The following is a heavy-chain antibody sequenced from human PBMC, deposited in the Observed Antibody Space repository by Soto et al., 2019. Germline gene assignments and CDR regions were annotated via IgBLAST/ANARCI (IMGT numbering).Heavy chain of an antibody. CDR3: ARSEMATIVYYFDY. V-gene: IGHV1-2*04. J-gene: IGHJ4*02. Sequence: ASVKVSCKASGYTFTGYYMHWVRQAPGQGLEWMGWINPNSGGTNYAQKFQGWVTMTRDTSISTAYMELSRLRSDDTAVYYCARSEMATIVYYFDYWGQGTLVTVSS. CDR2: INPNSGGT. CDR1: GYTFTGYY. D-gene: IGHD5-12*01.